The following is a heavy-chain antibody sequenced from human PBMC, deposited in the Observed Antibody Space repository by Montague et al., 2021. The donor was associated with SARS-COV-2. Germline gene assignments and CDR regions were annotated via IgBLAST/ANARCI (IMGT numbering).Heavy chain of an antibody. CDR3: ARLQGGRRLMDY. D-gene: IGHD5-12*01. Sequence: SETLSLTCTVSGGSINNYYWGWIRQPPGKALEYIAYISEIASTHRNPALKSRVTISVDPSRNQFYLDVNSVTAADTAVYYCARLQGGRRLMDYWGQGTLVTVPS. J-gene: IGHJ4*02. V-gene: IGHV4-59*01. CDR1: GGSINNYY. CDR2: ISEIAST.